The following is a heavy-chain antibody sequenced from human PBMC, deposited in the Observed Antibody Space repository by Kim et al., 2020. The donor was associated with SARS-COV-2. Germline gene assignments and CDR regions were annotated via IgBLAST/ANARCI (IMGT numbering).Heavy chain of an antibody. CDR3: AKDYSGTLNF. V-gene: IGHV3-30*18. CDR2: ISPDESYK. J-gene: IGHJ4*02. D-gene: IGHD1-26*01. CDR1: GFPFRNYG. Sequence: GGSLRLSCAASGFPFRNYGMHWVRQAPGKGLEWVALISPDESYKYYADSLKGRFTISRDNSRNTLTLQMNGLRPEDTALYYCAKDYSGTLNFWAQGPLVTVPS.